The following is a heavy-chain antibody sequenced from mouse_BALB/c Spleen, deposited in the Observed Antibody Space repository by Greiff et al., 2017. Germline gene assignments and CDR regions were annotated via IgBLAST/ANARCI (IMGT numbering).Heavy chain of an antibody. CDR3: AREELGSSLDY. J-gene: IGHJ2*01. V-gene: IGHV2-6-7*01. CDR2: LWGDGST. CDR1: GFSLTGYG. Sequence: QVQLQQSGPGLVAPSQSLSITCTVSGFSLTGYGVNWVRQPPGKGLEWLGMLWGDGSTDYNSALKSRLSISKDNSKSQVFLKMNSLQTDDTARYYCAREELGSSLDYWGQGTTLTVSS. D-gene: IGHD1-1*01.